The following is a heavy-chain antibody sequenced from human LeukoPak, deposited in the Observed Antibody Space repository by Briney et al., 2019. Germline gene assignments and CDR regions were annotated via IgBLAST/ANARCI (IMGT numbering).Heavy chain of an antibody. CDR3: ARENSGTYYGMDV. J-gene: IGHJ6*02. Sequence: SETLSLTCTVSGGSISSYYWSWIRQPPGKGLEWIGYIYYSGSTNYNPSLKSRVTISVDTSKNQFSLKLSSVTAADTAVYYCARENSGTYYGMDVWGQGTTVTVSS. D-gene: IGHD1-26*01. V-gene: IGHV4-59*01. CDR1: GGSISSYY. CDR2: IYYSGST.